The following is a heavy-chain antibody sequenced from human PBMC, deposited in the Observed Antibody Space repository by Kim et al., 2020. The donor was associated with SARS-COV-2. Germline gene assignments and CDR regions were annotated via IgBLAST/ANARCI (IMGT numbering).Heavy chain of an antibody. V-gene: IGHV3-21*01. Sequence: GGSLRLSCAASGFTFSSYSMNWVRQAPGKGLEWVSSISSSSSYIYYADSVKGRFTISRDNAKNSLYLQMNSLRAEDTAVYYCASRVANHDYGDYVFQLGFDPWGQGTLVTVSS. CDR1: GFTFSSYS. CDR3: ASRVANHDYGDYVFQLGFDP. J-gene: IGHJ5*02. D-gene: IGHD4-17*01. CDR2: ISSSSSYI.